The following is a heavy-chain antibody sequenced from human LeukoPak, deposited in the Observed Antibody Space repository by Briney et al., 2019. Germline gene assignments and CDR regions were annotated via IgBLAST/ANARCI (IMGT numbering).Heavy chain of an antibody. CDR1: GFTFSRYW. CDR2: IKQDGSEK. CDR3: AKISTYYYDSSGYYPGGFDY. D-gene: IGHD3-22*01. Sequence: PGGSLRLSCAASGFTFSRYWMSWVRQAPGKGLEWVANIKQDGSEKYYADSVKGRFTISRDNSKNTLYLQMNSLRAEDTAVYYCAKISTYYYDSSGYYPGGFDYWGQGTLVTVSS. V-gene: IGHV3-7*01. J-gene: IGHJ4*02.